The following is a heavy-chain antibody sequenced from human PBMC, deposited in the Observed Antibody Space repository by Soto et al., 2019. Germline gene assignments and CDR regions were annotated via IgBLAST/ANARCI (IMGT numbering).Heavy chain of an antibody. CDR3: ARRTDITIFGVVTFDY. CDR2: INHSGST. Sequence: QVQLQQWGAGLLKPSETLSLTCAVYGGSFSGYYWSWIRQPPGKGLEWIGEINHSGSTNYNPSLKSRVTISVDTSKNQFDLKLSSVTAADTAVYYCARRTDITIFGVVTFDYWGQGTLVTVSS. CDR1: GGSFSGYY. V-gene: IGHV4-34*01. J-gene: IGHJ4*02. D-gene: IGHD3-3*01.